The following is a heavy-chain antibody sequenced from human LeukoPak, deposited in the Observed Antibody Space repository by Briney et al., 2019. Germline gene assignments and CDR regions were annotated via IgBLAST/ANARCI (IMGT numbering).Heavy chain of an antibody. CDR1: GGSFSGYY. D-gene: IGHD2-15*01. J-gene: IGHJ4*02. Sequence: SETLSLTCAVYGGSFSGYYWSWIRQPPGKGLEWIGEINHSGSTNYNPSLKSRVTISVDTSKNQISLKVTSVTAADTAIYYCSRLYSGTRPPDYWGQGTLVTVSS. CDR2: INHSGST. V-gene: IGHV4-34*01. CDR3: SRLYSGTRPPDY.